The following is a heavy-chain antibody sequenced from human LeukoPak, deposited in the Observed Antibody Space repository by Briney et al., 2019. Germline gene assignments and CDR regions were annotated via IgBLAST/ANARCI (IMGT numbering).Heavy chain of an antibody. D-gene: IGHD2-21*01. Sequence: SETLSLTCTVSGYSISSGYYWGWIRQPPGKGLDWFGSIYHSGSTYYNPSLKSRVTISVDTSKNQFSLKLSSVTAADTAVHYCARLRGYSYYFDYWGQGTLVTVSS. CDR3: ARLRGYSYYFDY. CDR1: GYSISSGYY. V-gene: IGHV4-38-2*02. J-gene: IGHJ4*02. CDR2: IYHSGST.